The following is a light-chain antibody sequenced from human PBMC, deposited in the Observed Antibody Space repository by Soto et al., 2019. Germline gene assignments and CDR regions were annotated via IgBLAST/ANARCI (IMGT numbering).Light chain of an antibody. CDR1: SSDVGSYNL. V-gene: IGLV2-23*02. J-gene: IGLJ1*01. CDR2: EVS. Sequence: QSVLTQPASVSGFPGQSITISCTGTSSDVGSYNLVSWYQQHPGKAPKLMIYEVSKRPSGVSNRFSGSKSGNTASLTISGLQAEDEADYYCCSYAGSSTLFGTGTKVTVL. CDR3: CSYAGSSTL.